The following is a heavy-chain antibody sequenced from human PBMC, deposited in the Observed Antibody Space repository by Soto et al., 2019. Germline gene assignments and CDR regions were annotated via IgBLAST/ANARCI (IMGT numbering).Heavy chain of an antibody. CDR3: ARGLRNYYDRSGLHY. CDR2: ISYTGSTI. D-gene: IGHD3-22*01. Sequence: GGSLRLSCVGSEFTFSNYEMNWVRQAPGKGLEWVSYISYTGSTIYYADSVRGRFTISRDNSKNSLYLQMNSLRAEDSAVYYCARGLRNYYDRSGLHYWGQGTLVTVSS. J-gene: IGHJ4*02. CDR1: EFTFSNYE. V-gene: IGHV3-48*03.